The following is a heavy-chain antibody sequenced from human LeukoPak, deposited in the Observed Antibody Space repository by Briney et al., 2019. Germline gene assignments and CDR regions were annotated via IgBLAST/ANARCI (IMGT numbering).Heavy chain of an antibody. CDR1: GGTFSSYA. CDR3: ARDSAPYYDILTGYYQLDY. J-gene: IGHJ4*02. Sequence: SVKVSCKASGGTFSSYAISWVRQAPGQGLEWVGGIIPIFGTANYAQKFQGRVTITADESRSTAYMELSSLRSEDTAVYYCARDSAPYYDILTGYYQLDYWGQGTLVTVSS. CDR2: IIPIFGTA. V-gene: IGHV1-69*01. D-gene: IGHD3-9*01.